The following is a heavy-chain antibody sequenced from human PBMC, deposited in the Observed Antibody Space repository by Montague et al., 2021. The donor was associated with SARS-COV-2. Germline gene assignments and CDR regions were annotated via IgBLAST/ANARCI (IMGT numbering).Heavy chain of an antibody. V-gene: IGHV4-59*01. Sequence: SETLSLTCSVSGDSITTYYWSWIRQSPGRGLEWIGHIYYTGTTKYNPSLKSRVTISVDTSRRQFSLKLKSVTAADTAVYYCARAQMTCIIANGVNYFDDWGQGALVTVSS. CDR2: IYYTGTT. D-gene: IGHD3-3*02. J-gene: IGHJ4*02. CDR1: GDSITTYY. CDR3: ARAQMTCIIANGVNYFDD.